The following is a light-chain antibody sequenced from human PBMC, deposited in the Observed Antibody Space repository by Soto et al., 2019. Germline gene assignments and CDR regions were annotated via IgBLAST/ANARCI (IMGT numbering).Light chain of an antibody. CDR3: QTWGTGIQV. J-gene: IGLJ2*01. Sequence: VLTQSPSASASLGASVKLTCTLSSGHSSYAIAWHQQQPEKGPRYLMKLNSDGSHSKGDGIPDRFSGSSSGAERYLTISSLQSADEAGFYCQTWGTGIQVFGGGTKLTVL. V-gene: IGLV4-69*01. CDR1: SGHSSYA. CDR2: LNSDGSH.